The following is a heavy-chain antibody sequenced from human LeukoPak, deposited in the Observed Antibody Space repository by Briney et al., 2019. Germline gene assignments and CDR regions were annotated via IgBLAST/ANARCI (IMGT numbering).Heavy chain of an antibody. CDR1: GFTFSSYT. V-gene: IGHV3-30-3*01. CDR3: AREELGSSLGFDP. CDR2: ISIDGSNK. J-gene: IGHJ5*02. Sequence: GGSLRLSCAASGFTFSSYTIHWVRQPPGKGLEWVAVISIDGSNKYYADSVKGRFTISRDNSKNTLYLQMNSLRAEDTAVYYCAREELGSSLGFDPWGQGTLVTVSS. D-gene: IGHD3-16*01.